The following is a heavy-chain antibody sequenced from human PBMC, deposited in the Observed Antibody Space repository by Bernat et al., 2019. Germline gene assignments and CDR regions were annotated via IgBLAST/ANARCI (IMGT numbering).Heavy chain of an antibody. J-gene: IGHJ2*01. Sequence: QVQLVQSGAEVKKPGSSVKVSCKASGGTFSSYAISWVRQAPGQGLEWMGGIIPIFGTANYAQKFQGRVTITAEESTSTAYMELSRLRSEDTAVYYCATTPSSFSYGSQVGYFDLWGRVTLVTVSS. CDR3: ATTPSSFSYGSQVGYFDL. CDR1: GGTFSSYA. D-gene: IGHD5-18*01. V-gene: IGHV1-69*01. CDR2: IIPIFGTA.